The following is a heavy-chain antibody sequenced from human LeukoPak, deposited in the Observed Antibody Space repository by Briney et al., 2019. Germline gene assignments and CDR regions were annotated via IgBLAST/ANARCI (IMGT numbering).Heavy chain of an antibody. CDR1: GGSFSGYY. J-gene: IGHJ6*02. CDR3: ARDHNSGSYPYYYGMDV. V-gene: IGHV4-34*01. Sequence: SETLSLTCAVYGGSFSGYYWSWIRQPPGKGPEWIGEINHSGSTNYNPSLKSRVTISVDTSKNQFSLKLSSVTAADTAVYYCARDHNSGSYPYYYGMDVWGQGTTVTVSS. CDR2: INHSGST. D-gene: IGHD3-10*01.